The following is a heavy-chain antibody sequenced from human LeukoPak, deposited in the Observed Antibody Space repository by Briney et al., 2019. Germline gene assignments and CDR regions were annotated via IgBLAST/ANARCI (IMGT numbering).Heavy chain of an antibody. CDR1: GFTFGTYA. Sequence: GGSLRLSCAASGFTFGTYAMTWVRQAPGKGLEWVSVISGSGGSTNYADSVKGRFIISRDNSRNTLFLQMNSLRAEDTAVYYCARDAKWFDPWGQGTLVTVSS. CDR3: ARDAKWFDP. V-gene: IGHV3-23*01. CDR2: ISGSGGST. J-gene: IGHJ5*02.